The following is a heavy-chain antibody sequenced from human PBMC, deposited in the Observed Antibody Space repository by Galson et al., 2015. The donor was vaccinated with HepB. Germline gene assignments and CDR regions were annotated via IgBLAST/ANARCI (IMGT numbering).Heavy chain of an antibody. CDR2: INPSGGST. J-gene: IGHJ4*02. CDR1: GYTFTSYY. CDR3: LLTSGGWYQFDY. Sequence: SVKVSCKASGYTFTSYYMHWVRQAPGQGLEWMGIINPSGGSTSYAQKFQGRVTMTRDTSTSTVYMELSSLRSEDTAVYYCLLTSGGWYQFDYWGQGTLVTVAS. D-gene: IGHD6-19*01. V-gene: IGHV1-46*01.